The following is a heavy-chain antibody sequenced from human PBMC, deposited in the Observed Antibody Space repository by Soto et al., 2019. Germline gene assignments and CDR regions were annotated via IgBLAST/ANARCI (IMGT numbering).Heavy chain of an antibody. Sequence: EVQLVESGGGLIQPGGSLRLSCAASGFTVSSNYMSWVRQAPGKGLEWVSVIYSGGSTYYADSVKGRFTISRDNSKNPLYLQMNSLRAEDTAVYYCARDVGGDYGDHGFDYWGQGTLVTVSS. CDR3: ARDVGGDYGDHGFDY. CDR1: GFTVSSNY. D-gene: IGHD4-17*01. CDR2: IYSGGST. V-gene: IGHV3-53*01. J-gene: IGHJ4*02.